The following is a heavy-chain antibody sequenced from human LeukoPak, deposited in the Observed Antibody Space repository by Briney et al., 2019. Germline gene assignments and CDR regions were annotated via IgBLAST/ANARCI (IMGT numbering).Heavy chain of an antibody. D-gene: IGHD3-22*01. J-gene: IGHJ4*02. Sequence: ETLSLSCSVSGGSIRGYYWSWIRQPPGKGLEWVSGINWNGGSTGYADSVKGRFTISRDNAKNSLYLQMNSLRDEDTAVYYCAREPHSNIVEVTIREYYFDYWGQGTLVTVSS. CDR3: AREPHSNIVEVTIREYYFDY. V-gene: IGHV3-20*04. CDR2: INWNGGST. CDR1: GGSIRGYY.